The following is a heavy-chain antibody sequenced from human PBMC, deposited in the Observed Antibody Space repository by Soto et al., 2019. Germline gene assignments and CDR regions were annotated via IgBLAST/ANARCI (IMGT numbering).Heavy chain of an antibody. CDR1: GYSFTSCW. CDR3: ARQIAARRGTGYYGMDV. J-gene: IGHJ6*02. D-gene: IGHD6-6*01. V-gene: IGHV5-51*01. Sequence: LGESLKISCKGSGYSFTSCWIGWVRQMPGKGLEWMGIIYPGDSDTRYSPSFQGQVTISADKSISTAYLQWSSLKASDTAMYYCARQIAARRGTGYYGMDVWGQGTTVTVSS. CDR2: IYPGDSDT.